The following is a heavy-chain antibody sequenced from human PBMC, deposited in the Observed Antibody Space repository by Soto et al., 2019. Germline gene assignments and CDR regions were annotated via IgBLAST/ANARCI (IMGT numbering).Heavy chain of an antibody. CDR2: INGYTGNT. CDR3: ARSWVTGKGGMDV. CDR1: GYTFTSYG. J-gene: IGHJ6*02. Sequence: QVQLVQSGAEVKKPGASVKVSCKTSGYTFTSYGLSWVRQAPGQGPEWMGWINGYTGNTNYAQKFQGRVTMTTDTSTNTAYLDLCTLISDDTAVYYCARSWVTGKGGMDVWGQGTKVTVSS. V-gene: IGHV1-18*01. D-gene: IGHD3-16*01.